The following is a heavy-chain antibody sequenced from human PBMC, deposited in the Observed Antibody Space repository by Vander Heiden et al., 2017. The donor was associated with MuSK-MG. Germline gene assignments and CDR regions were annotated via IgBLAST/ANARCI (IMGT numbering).Heavy chain of an antibody. V-gene: IGHV3-33*01. D-gene: IGHD4-17*01. CDR3: ARDRVTTVTPDYYYGMDV. J-gene: IGHJ6*02. CDR2: IWYEGSNK. Sequence: QVQLVESGGGVVQPGRSLRLSCAASGFTFSSYGMPWVRQAPVKGLEWVAVIWYEGSNKYYADAVKGRFTISRDNSKNTLYLQMNSLRAEDTAVYYCARDRVTTVTPDYYYGMDVWGQGTTVTVSS. CDR1: GFTFSSYG.